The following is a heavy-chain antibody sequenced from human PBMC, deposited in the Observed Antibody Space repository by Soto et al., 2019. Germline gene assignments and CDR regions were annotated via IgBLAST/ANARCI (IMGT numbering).Heavy chain of an antibody. CDR3: ARTLSGTAFDY. D-gene: IGHD1-26*01. CDR1: GFSLSSNGMR. J-gene: IGHJ4*02. Sequence: XGPTLVNPTQTLTLTGTFSGFSLSSNGMRVSWIRQPPGKALEWLARIDWDDDKFYSTSLKTRLTISKDTSISQVVLTMTNMDPVDTATYYCARTLSGTAFDYWGQGTLVTVSS. V-gene: IGHV2-70*04. CDR2: IDWDDDK.